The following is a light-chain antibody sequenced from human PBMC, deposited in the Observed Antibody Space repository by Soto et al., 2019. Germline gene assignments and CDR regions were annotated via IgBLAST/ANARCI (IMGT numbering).Light chain of an antibody. CDR2: GAS. CDR1: QSFSSSF. Sequence: EIVLTQSPGTLPLSPGERATLSCRASQSFSSSFLAWYQQKPGQAPRLLIYGASSRATGIPDRFSGSGSGTDFSLTISRLEPEDFAVYYCQQYGSSSWTFGQGTKVEIK. J-gene: IGKJ1*01. V-gene: IGKV3-20*01. CDR3: QQYGSSSWT.